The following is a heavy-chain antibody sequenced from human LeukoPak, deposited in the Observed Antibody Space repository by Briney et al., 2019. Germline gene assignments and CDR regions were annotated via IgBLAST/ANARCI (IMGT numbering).Heavy chain of an antibody. CDR1: GFTFGTYA. D-gene: IGHD3-22*01. Sequence: PGGSLRLSCAASGFTFGTYAMSWVRQAPGKGLEWVSAINSGGGNTYYADSVKGRFTISRDNSKNTLYLQMNSLRAEGTALYYCAKDRIPSSGWESDFWGQGTLVTVSS. J-gene: IGHJ4*02. V-gene: IGHV3-23*01. CDR3: AKDRIPSSGWESDF. CDR2: INSGGGNT.